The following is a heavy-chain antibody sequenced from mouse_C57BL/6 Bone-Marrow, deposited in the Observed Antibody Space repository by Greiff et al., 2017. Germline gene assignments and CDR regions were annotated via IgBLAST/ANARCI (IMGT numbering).Heavy chain of an antibody. Sequence: VQLQQSGPELVRPGASVKLSCTASGFTINDDYMHWVKQRPEQGLEWIGWIDPENGATEYAPKFQGKATITADTSSNTAYLQLSSLTSEDTAVYYCATPYGSSYGWFAYWGQGTLVTVSA. CDR2: IDPENGAT. J-gene: IGHJ3*01. CDR3: ATPYGSSYGWFAY. V-gene: IGHV14-4*01. D-gene: IGHD1-1*01. CDR1: GFTINDDY.